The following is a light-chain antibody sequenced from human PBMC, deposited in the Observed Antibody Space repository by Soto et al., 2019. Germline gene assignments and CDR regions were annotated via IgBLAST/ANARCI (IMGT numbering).Light chain of an antibody. CDR2: DAY. Sequence: EIVLTQSPATLSLPPGERATLSCRASQSVSSYLAWYQQKPGQAPRLLIYDAYNRSTGIPARFSVSGSGTAFTLTISSLEPEDFAVYYCQQRNNWPPYTFGQGTKLEIK. V-gene: IGKV3-11*01. CDR3: QQRNNWPPYT. CDR1: QSVSSY. J-gene: IGKJ2*01.